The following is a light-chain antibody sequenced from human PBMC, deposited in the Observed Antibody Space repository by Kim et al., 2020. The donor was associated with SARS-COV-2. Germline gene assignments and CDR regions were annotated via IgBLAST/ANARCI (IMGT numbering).Light chain of an antibody. CDR2: DSS. CDR3: QQSQSAPWT. Sequence: DIQMTQSPPSVSASVGDRVTITCRASQGVSSSLAWYQQKPGKAPKLLIYDSSSLQRGVPSRFSGSGFGTDFILTISSLQRDDFAVYYCQQSQSAPWTFGQGTKVDIK. V-gene: IGKV1-12*01. CDR1: QGVSSS. J-gene: IGKJ1*01.